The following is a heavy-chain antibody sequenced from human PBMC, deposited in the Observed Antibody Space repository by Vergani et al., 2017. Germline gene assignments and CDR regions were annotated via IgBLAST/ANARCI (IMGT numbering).Heavy chain of an antibody. CDR3: ARDVGYSNAFDI. CDR2: IWYDGSNK. CDR1: GFTFSSYG. Sequence: QVQLVESGGGVVQPGRSLRLSCAASGFTFSSYGMHWVRQAPGKGLEWVAVIWYDGSNKYYADSVKGRFTISRDNSKNTLYLQMNRLRAEDTAVYYCARDVGYSNAFDIWGQGTMVTVSS. V-gene: IGHV3-33*01. J-gene: IGHJ3*02. D-gene: IGHD5-24*01.